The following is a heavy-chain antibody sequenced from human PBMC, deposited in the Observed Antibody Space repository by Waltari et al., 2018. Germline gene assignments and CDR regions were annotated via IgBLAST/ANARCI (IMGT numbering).Heavy chain of an antibody. J-gene: IGHJ6*02. Sequence: EVQLVESGGGLVQPGGSLRLSCAASGFTFSSYEMNWGRQAPGKGLEWVSYISSSGITLYYADSVKGRFTISRDNAKNSLYLQMNSLRAEDSAVYYCARGGSSSLLNYYYGMDVWGQGTTVTVSS. CDR2: ISSSGITL. CDR1: GFTFSSYE. V-gene: IGHV3-48*03. D-gene: IGHD6-6*01. CDR3: ARGGSSSLLNYYYGMDV.